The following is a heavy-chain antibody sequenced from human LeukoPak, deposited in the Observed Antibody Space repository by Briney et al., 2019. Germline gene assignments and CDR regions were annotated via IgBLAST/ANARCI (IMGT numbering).Heavy chain of an antibody. J-gene: IGHJ3*02. Sequence: PSETLSLTCAVYAGSFSGYYWSWIRQPLGKGLEWIGEINHSGSTNYNPSLKSRVTISVDTSKNQFSLKLSSVTAADTAVYYCARGRITMIVRAFDIWGQGTMVTVSS. CDR3: ARGRITMIVRAFDI. D-gene: IGHD3-22*01. CDR1: AGSFSGYY. CDR2: INHSGST. V-gene: IGHV4-34*01.